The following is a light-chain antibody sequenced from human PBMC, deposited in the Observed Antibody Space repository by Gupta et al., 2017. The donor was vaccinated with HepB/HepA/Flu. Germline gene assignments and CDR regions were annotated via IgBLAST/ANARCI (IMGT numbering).Light chain of an antibody. V-gene: IGKV1-9*01. J-gene: IGKJ5*01. CDR2: TAS. CDR1: QGISNY. CDR3: QQRYSYPVT. Sequence: DIQLTQSPSFLSASSGDRVTITCRASQGISNYLAWYQQKPGRAPKLLIHTASTLYGGVPSRFSGSGSGTEFTLTISSLQPEDFAIYYCQQRYSYPVTFGQGTRLEIK.